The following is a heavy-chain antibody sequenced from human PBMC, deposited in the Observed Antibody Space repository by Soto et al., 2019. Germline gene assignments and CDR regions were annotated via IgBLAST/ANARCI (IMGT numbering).Heavy chain of an antibody. CDR1: GGSFSDYY. CDR2: INHGGNS. CDR3: AGREFSTSSFYYYYYAMDV. V-gene: IGHV4-34*01. Sequence: PSETLSLTCAMYGGSFSDYYWSWVRQPPEKGLEWIGEINHGGNSNYNPSLKSRVTISVDTSNNQFSLKLTSVTAADTGVYYCAGREFSTSSFYYYYYAMDVWGQGTTVTVSS. J-gene: IGHJ6*02. D-gene: IGHD6-6*01.